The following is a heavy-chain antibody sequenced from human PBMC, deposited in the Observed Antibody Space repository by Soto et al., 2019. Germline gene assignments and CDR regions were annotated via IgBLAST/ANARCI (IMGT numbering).Heavy chain of an antibody. D-gene: IGHD3-3*01. CDR1: GFTFSDHY. J-gene: IGHJ4*02. CDR2: SKNKADSYNT. Sequence: EVQLVESGGGLVQPGGSLRLSCAASGFTFSDHYMDWVRQAPGKGLEWVGRSKNKADSYNTEYAASGKGRFTISSDGSKNSLFLKMNSLETEDRVVYSCTVWGSRKDFWAAWGQGILATVSS. CDR3: TVWGSRKDFWAA. V-gene: IGHV3-72*01.